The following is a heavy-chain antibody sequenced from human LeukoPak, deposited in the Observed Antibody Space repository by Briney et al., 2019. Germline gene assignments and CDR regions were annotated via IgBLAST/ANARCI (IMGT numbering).Heavy chain of an antibody. CDR2: IDPSDSYT. CDR1: GYSFTSYW. D-gene: IGHD2-15*01. CDR3: ATHKPLGYCSGGSCYWGGFDY. J-gene: IGHJ4*02. V-gene: IGHV5-10-1*01. Sequence: GESLRISSKGSGYSFTSYWISWVRQMPGKGGEWMGRIDPSDSYTNYSPSFQGHVTISAHQSISTAYLQWSSLKASDTAMYYCATHKPLGYCSGGSCYWGGFDYWGQGTLVTVSS.